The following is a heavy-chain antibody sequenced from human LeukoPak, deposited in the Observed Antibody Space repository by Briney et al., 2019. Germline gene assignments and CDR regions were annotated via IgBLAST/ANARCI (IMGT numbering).Heavy chain of an antibody. Sequence: SETLSLTCTVSGGSIGSSHFYWGWIRQPPGKGLEWIGSIYYSGTTYYNPSLKSRVTISVDMSKNQFSLKLSSVSAADTALYYCAGFIEYTSSDAFDIWGQGTMVTVSS. CDR1: GGSIGSSHFY. J-gene: IGHJ3*02. V-gene: IGHV4-39*01. D-gene: IGHD6-6*01. CDR2: IYYSGTT. CDR3: AGFIEYTSSDAFDI.